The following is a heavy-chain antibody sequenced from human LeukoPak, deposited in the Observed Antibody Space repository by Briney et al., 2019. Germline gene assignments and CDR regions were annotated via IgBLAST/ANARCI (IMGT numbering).Heavy chain of an antibody. CDR2: INPSGGST. CDR1: GYTFTSYY. V-gene: IGHV1-46*01. J-gene: IGHJ4*02. Sequence: GASVKVSCKASGYTFTSYYMHWVRQAPGQGLEWMGIINPSGGSTSYAQKFQSRVTMTRDTSTSTVYMELSSLRSEDTAVYYCARERPGSGYSGYVDYWGQGTLVTVSS. D-gene: IGHD5-12*01. CDR3: ARERPGSGYSGYVDY.